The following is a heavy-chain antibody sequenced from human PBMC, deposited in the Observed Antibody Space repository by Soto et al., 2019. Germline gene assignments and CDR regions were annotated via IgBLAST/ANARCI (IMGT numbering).Heavy chain of an antibody. D-gene: IGHD3-22*01. CDR3: ARGYYDSSGPCDI. CDR1: GYTFTGYY. Sequence: ASVKVSCKASGYTFTGYYMHWVRQAPGQGLGWMGWINPNSGGTNYAQKFQGWVTMTRDTSISTAYMELSRLRSDDTAVYYCARGYYDSSGPCDIWGQGTMVTVSS. V-gene: IGHV1-2*04. J-gene: IGHJ3*02. CDR2: INPNSGGT.